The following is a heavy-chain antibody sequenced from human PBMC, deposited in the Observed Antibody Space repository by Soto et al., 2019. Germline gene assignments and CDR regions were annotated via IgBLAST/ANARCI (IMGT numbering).Heavy chain of an antibody. Sequence: XATLSLTCSVSGGSISSYYWSWIRQPAGKGLEWIGRIYTSGSTNYNPSLKSRVTMSVDTSKNQFSLKLSSVTAADTAVYYCARANSSPKWFDPWGQGTLVTVSS. D-gene: IGHD6-13*01. CDR1: GGSISSYY. CDR3: ARANSSPKWFDP. J-gene: IGHJ5*02. V-gene: IGHV4-4*07. CDR2: IYTSGST.